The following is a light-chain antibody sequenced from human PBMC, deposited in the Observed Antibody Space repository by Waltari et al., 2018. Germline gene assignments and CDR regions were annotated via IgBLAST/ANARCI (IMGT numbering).Light chain of an antibody. CDR1: DSDVGAYDF. CDR3: SSYTTSSAPGV. J-gene: IGLJ1*01. CDR2: DVS. V-gene: IGLV2-14*03. Sequence: QSALTQPASVSGSPGQSITISCSGTDSDVGAYDFVSWYQQQPGKAPHLIIYDVSNRPSGSSYRCSASQSGNAASLTISGLQAGDEADYYCSSYTTSSAPGVFGTGTRVTVL.